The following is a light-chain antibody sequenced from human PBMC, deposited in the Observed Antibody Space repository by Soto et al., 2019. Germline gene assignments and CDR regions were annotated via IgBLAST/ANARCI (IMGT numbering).Light chain of an antibody. CDR1: YSNTGDNS. CDR2: YDD. J-gene: IGLJ3*02. Sequence: QSVLTQPPSVSAAPGQRVTISCSGSYSNTGDNSVSWYQQLPGKAPKLLIYYDDLLPSGVSDRFSGSKSGTSASLAISGLQSEDEVDYYCAAWDDSLNGWVFGGGTKLTVL. CDR3: AAWDDSLNGWV. V-gene: IGLV1-36*01.